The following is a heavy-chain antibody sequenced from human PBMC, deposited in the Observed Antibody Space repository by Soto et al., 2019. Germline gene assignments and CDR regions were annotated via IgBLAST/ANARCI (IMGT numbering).Heavy chain of an antibody. D-gene: IGHD3-3*01. CDR3: ARERKFDFWRKGLDV. J-gene: IGHJ6*02. CDR2: MDPNSGSI. CDR1: GYTFTSYD. V-gene: IGHV1-8*01. Sequence: ASVKVSCKASGYTFTSYDINWVRQAPGQGLEWLGWMDPNSGSIGYAQNFQGRVTMTRNVSINTAHMELSSLRSEDTAVYYCARERKFDFWRKGLDVWGQGTTVTVS.